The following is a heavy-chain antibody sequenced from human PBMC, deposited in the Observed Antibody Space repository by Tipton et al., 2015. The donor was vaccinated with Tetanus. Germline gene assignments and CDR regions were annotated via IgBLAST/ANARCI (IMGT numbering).Heavy chain of an antibody. CDR3: ARQWDSIGLSAFDI. CDR1: GFAVSDKY. D-gene: IGHD3-22*01. Sequence: QLVQSGGGLIRPGGSLTLSCAASGFAVSDKYINWVRQAPGKGPERVSLIYGGGVTYYADSVKGRFTISRDNSKNTVYLQMSSLRAEDTAVYYCARQWDSIGLSAFDIWGQGTMVTVSS. V-gene: IGHV3-53*01. CDR2: IYGGGVT. J-gene: IGHJ3*02.